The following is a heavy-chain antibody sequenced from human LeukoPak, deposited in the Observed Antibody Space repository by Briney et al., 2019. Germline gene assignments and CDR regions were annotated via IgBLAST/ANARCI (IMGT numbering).Heavy chain of an antibody. Sequence: GGSLRLSCAASGFTFSTYTMNWVRQAPGKGLEWVSSISSGSNYIYYADSVKGRFTISRDNAKNSLYLQMNSLRAEDTAVYYCVRVPGGPYYDTGGYYNDYWGQGTLVTVSS. D-gene: IGHD3-22*01. CDR1: GFTFSTYT. J-gene: IGHJ4*02. CDR3: VRVPGGPYYDTGGYYNDY. CDR2: ISSGSNYI. V-gene: IGHV3-21*01.